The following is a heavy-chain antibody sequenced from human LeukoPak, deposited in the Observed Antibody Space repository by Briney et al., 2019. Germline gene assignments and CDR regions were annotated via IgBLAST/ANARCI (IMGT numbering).Heavy chain of an antibody. V-gene: IGHV1-18*01. Sequence: ASVKVSCKASGDTFTSYAITWVRQAPGQGLEWMGWISAYNGNTNYAQKLHGRVTMTTDTSTSTAYMELRSLRSDDTALYYCARFGLGKHIEVAGIPLDIWGQGTMVTVSS. CDR3: ARFGLGKHIEVAGIPLDI. J-gene: IGHJ3*02. CDR2: ISAYNGNT. CDR1: GDTFTSYA. D-gene: IGHD6-19*01.